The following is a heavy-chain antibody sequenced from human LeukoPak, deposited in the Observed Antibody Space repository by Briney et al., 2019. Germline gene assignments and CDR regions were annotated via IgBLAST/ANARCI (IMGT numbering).Heavy chain of an antibody. CDR2: IRYDGSNK. D-gene: IGHD3-3*01. J-gene: IGHJ4*02. CDR3: AKEGDFWSGYYTH. V-gene: IGHV3-30*02. CDR1: GFTFSSYG. Sequence: PGGSLRLSCAASGFTFSSYGMHWVRQAPGKGLEWVAFIRYDGSNKYYADSVKGRFTISRDNSKNTLYLQMNSLRAEDTAVYYCAKEGDFWSGYYTHWGQGTLVTVSS.